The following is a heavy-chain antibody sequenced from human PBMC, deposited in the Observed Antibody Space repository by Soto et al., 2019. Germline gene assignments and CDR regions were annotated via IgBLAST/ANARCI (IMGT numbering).Heavy chain of an antibody. CDR3: ATRLYSSGVLFDY. CDR2: IYYSGST. V-gene: IGHV4-30-4*01. CDR1: GGFISSDDHY. J-gene: IGHJ4*02. Sequence: PETLPLTCTGPGGFISSDDHYWRGIRQPPGKGLECIGYIYYSGSTYYNPSLKSRVTISVDTSKNQFSLKLSSVTAADTAVYYCATRLYSSGVLFDYWGPGTQVTVS. D-gene: IGHD3-10*01.